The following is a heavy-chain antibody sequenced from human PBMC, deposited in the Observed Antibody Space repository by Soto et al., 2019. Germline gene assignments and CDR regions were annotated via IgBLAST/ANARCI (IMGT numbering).Heavy chain of an antibody. CDR2: IKQDGSEK. CDR3: ARDQDAFDI. Sequence: EVQLVESGGGLVQPGGSLRLSCAAPGFTFSSYWMSWVRQAPGKGLEWVANIKQDGSEKYYVDSVKGRFTISRDNATNSLYLQMNSLRAEDTAVYYCARDQDAFDIWGQGTMVTVSS. CDR1: GFTFSSYW. V-gene: IGHV3-7*01. J-gene: IGHJ3*02.